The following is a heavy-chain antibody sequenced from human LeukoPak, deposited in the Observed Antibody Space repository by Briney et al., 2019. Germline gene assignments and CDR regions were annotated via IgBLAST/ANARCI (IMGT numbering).Heavy chain of an antibody. V-gene: IGHV4-59*08. CDR3: AGAVAGTIPHYYYYGMDV. Sequence: SETLSLTCTVSGGSISSYYWSWIRQPPGKGLEWIGYIYYSGSTNYNPSLKSRVTISVDTSKNQFSLKPSSVTAADTAVYYCAGAVAGTIPHYYYYGMDVWGQGTTVTVSS. D-gene: IGHD6-19*01. CDR1: GGSISSYY. CDR2: IYYSGST. J-gene: IGHJ6*02.